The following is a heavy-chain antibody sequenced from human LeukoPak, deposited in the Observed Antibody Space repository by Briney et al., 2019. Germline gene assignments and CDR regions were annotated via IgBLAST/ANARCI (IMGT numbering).Heavy chain of an antibody. CDR1: GGSISSYY. CDR2: IYYSGST. V-gene: IGHV4-59*01. CDR3: ARGTSSGWPEGAFDY. Sequence: PSETLSLTCTVSGGSISSYYWSWIRQPPGKGLEWTGYIYYSGSTNCNPSVKSRVAMSVDTSKKQFSLKLSSLTAADTAVYYCARGTSSGWPEGAFDYWGQGTLVTVSS. J-gene: IGHJ4*02. D-gene: IGHD6-19*01.